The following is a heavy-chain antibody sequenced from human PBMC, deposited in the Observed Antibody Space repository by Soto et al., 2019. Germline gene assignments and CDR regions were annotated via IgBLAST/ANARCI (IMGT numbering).Heavy chain of an antibody. CDR3: VGRITIFGGYYYGMDV. V-gene: IGHV3-74*01. Sequence: PWGSLRLSCAASGFTFSSYWMHWVRQAPGKGLVWVSRINSDGSSTSYADSVKGRFTISRDNAKNTLYLQMNSLRAEDTAVYYCVGRITIFGGYYYGMDVWGQGTTVTVSS. J-gene: IGHJ6*02. CDR1: GFTFSSYW. D-gene: IGHD3-3*01. CDR2: INSDGSST.